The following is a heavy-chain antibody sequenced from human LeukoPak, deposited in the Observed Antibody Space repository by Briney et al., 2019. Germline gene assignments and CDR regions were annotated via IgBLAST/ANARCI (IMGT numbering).Heavy chain of an antibody. Sequence: ASVKVSCKASGYTLTSYGISWVRQALGQGLEWMGWIGAYNGNTNYAQKLQGRVTMTTDTSTSTAYMELRSLRSDDTAVYYCARGYCSGGSCDFDYWGQGTLVTVSS. V-gene: IGHV1-18*01. CDR1: GYTLTSYG. J-gene: IGHJ4*02. CDR3: ARGYCSGGSCDFDY. D-gene: IGHD2-15*01. CDR2: IGAYNGNT.